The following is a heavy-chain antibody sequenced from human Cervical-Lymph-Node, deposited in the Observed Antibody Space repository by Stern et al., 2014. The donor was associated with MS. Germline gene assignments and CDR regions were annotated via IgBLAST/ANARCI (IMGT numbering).Heavy chain of an antibody. J-gene: IGHJ3*02. V-gene: IGHV2-5*01. CDR3: AHNFGPAGNLDNAFDI. D-gene: IGHD6-13*01. CDR1: GFSLSTSGVS. CDR2: FYWNGDK. Sequence: QVTLRESGPTLVKPTQTLTLTCTFSGFSLSTSGVSVAWIRQPPGKALEWLAPFYWNGDKRYNPSLKSRVTITKDTSENQVVLKMTSMAPVDTATYYCAHNFGPAGNLDNAFDIWGRGTMVTVS.